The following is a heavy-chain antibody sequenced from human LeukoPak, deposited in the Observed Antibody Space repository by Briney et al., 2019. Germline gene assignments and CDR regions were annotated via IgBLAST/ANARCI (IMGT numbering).Heavy chain of an antibody. V-gene: IGHV3-23*01. CDR3: AKVPSGRYCSGGSCYFDY. J-gene: IGHJ4*02. CDR1: GFTFSSYA. CDR2: ISGGGGST. D-gene: IGHD2-15*01. Sequence: GGSLRLSCAASGFTFSSYAMSWVRQVPGKGLEWVSAISGGGGSTYCADSVKGRFTISRDNSKNTMYVQMNSLRAEDTAVYYCAKVPSGRYCSGGSCYFDYWGQGTLVTVSS.